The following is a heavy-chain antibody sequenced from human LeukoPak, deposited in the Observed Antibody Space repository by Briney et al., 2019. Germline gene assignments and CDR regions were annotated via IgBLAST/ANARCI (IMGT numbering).Heavy chain of an antibody. CDR1: GGAFSRFA. CDR2: NIPIFGTA. J-gene: IGHJ4*02. CDR3: ARACPYYDDSSGLDY. V-gene: IGHV1-69*05. Sequence: SVKASAKASGGAFSRFAITWVRQAPGQRLEWMRRNIPIFGTATYTQKFPGRVTITRDESTQTAYMELSSLRSEDKAVYYCARACPYYDDSSGLDYWGQGTLVTVSS. D-gene: IGHD3-22*01.